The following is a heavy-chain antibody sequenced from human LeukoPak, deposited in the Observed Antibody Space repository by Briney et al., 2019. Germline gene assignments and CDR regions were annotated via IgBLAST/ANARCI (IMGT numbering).Heavy chain of an antibody. CDR1: GGSISSSSYY. V-gene: IGHV4-61*05. Sequence: PSETLSLTCTVSGGSISSSSYYWGWIRQPPGKGLEWIGYIYYSGSTNYNPSLKSRVTLSVDTSKNQFSLNLSSVTAADTAIYYCARGTRINYFDYWGQGTLVTVSS. CDR3: ARGTRINYFDY. J-gene: IGHJ4*02. D-gene: IGHD2/OR15-2a*01. CDR2: IYYSGST.